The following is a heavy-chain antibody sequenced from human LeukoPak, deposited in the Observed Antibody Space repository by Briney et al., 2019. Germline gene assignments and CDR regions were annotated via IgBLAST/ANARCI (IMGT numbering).Heavy chain of an antibody. Sequence: RGESLQISCKASGYSFTSYWIGWVRQMPGKGLEWMGIIYPGDSDTRYSPSFQGQVTISADKSISTAYLQWSSLKASDTAMYYCARHGVNDCGGDCPGAFDIWGQGTMVTVSS. D-gene: IGHD2-21*02. CDR1: GYSFTSYW. CDR2: IYPGDSDT. CDR3: ARHGVNDCGGDCPGAFDI. V-gene: IGHV5-51*01. J-gene: IGHJ3*02.